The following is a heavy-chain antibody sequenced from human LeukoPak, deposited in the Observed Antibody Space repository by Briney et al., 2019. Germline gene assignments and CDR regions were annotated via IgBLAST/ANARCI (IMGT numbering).Heavy chain of an antibody. D-gene: IGHD6-6*01. Sequence: ASVKVSCKASGYTFTSYDINWERQATGQGLEWMGWMNPNSGNTGYAQKFQGRVTMTRNTSISTAYMELSSLRSEDTAVYYCAKAAARRTYYYYYYMDVWGKGTTVTVSS. V-gene: IGHV1-8*01. CDR1: GYTFTSYD. CDR3: AKAAARRTYYYYYYMDV. J-gene: IGHJ6*03. CDR2: MNPNSGNT.